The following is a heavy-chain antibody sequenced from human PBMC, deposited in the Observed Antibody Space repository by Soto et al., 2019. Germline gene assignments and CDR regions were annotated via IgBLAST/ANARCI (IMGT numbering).Heavy chain of an antibody. V-gene: IGHV3-23*01. D-gene: IGHD3-3*01. J-gene: IGHJ6*02. Sequence: EVQLLESGGGLVQPGGSLILSCAASGFTFSSYAMSWVRQAPGKGLEWVSAISGSGGSTYYADSVKGRFTISRDNSKNTLYLQMNSLRVEDTAVYYCAKDLSYDFWSGSGYYYYYGMDVWGQGTTVTVSS. CDR1: GFTFSSYA. CDR2: ISGSGGST. CDR3: AKDLSYDFWSGSGYYYYYGMDV.